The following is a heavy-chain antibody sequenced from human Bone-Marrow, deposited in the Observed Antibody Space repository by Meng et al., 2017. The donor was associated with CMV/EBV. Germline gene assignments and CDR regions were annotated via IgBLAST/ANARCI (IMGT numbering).Heavy chain of an antibody. CDR1: GFTFSSYG. CDR2: ISGGGSST. Sequence: GESLKISCAASGFTFSSYGMTWVRQAPGKGLEWVSGISGGGSSTFYADSVKGRFTISRDNAKNSLYLQMNSLRAEDTAVYYCASISGWGDFDYWGQGTLVTVSS. V-gene: IGHV3-23*01. J-gene: IGHJ4*02. CDR3: ASISGWGDFDY. D-gene: IGHD6-19*01.